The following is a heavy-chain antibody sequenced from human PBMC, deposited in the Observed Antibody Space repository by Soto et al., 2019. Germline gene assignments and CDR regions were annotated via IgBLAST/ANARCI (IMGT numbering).Heavy chain of an antibody. CDR1: GYTFTSYV. J-gene: IGHJ4*02. CDR2: ISTYKGNT. Sequence: QVQLVQSGPEVKKPGASVKVSCKTSGYTFTSYVIAWVRQAPGQGLEWMGWISTYKGNTNYAQKFQGRVTMTTDTSTSTDYTELRSLRSDDTAVYYCSTRSPAFDCGGQGTLVTVSP. V-gene: IGHV1-18*01. CDR3: STRSPAFDC.